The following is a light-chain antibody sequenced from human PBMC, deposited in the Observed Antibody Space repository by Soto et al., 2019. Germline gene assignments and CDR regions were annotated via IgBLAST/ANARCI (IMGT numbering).Light chain of an antibody. Sequence: EIVLTQSPATLSLSPGERATLSCRASQSLNSYLAWFQQKPGQAPRLLIYEASNRATGIPARFSGSGSGTDFTLTISSLEPADFAVYYCQQRRDWPLTFGGGTKVEIK. J-gene: IGKJ4*01. V-gene: IGKV3-11*01. CDR1: QSLNSY. CDR2: EAS. CDR3: QQRRDWPLT.